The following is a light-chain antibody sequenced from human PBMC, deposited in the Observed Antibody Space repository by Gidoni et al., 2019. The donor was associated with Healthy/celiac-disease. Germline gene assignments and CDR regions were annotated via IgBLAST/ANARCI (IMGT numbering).Light chain of an antibody. CDR3: CSYAGSYTVV. J-gene: IGLJ2*01. V-gene: IGLV2-11*01. Sequence: QSALPPPRSVSGSPGQSVTISCTGTSSDVGGYNYVSWYQQHPGKAPKLMIYDGSKRPSGVPDRFSGSKSGNTASLTISGLQAEDEADYYCCSYAGSYTVVFGGGTKLTVL. CDR1: SSDVGGYNY. CDR2: DGS.